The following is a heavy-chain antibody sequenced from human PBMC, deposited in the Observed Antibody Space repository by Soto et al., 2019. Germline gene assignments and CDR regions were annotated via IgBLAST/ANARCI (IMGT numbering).Heavy chain of an antibody. CDR3: ACTRQMTRVTSGLFRYGMYV. V-gene: IGHV1-18*01. CDR2: ISGENGNT. D-gene: IGHD2-21*02. Sequence: QVQLVQSGGEVKKPGASVKVSCKASGYTFTSYGISWVRQAPGQGLEWMGWISGENGNTNYTQNVQGRVTKTKDTPTSTAYKELGSLRSDETAVCYCACTRQMTRVTSGLFRYGMYVWGQGTTVSVSS. J-gene: IGHJ6*02. CDR1: GYTFTSYG.